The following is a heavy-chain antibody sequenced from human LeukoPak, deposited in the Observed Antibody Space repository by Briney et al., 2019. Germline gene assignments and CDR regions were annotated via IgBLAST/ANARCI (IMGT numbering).Heavy chain of an antibody. CDR1: GYTFTSYG. V-gene: IGHV1-18*01. CDR2: ISAYNGNT. Sequence: ASVKVSCKASGYTFTSYGISWVRQAPGQGLEWMGWISAYNGNTNYAQKLQSRVTMTTDTSTSTAYMELRSLRSDDTAVYYCARDQGGDYFLSSYYYYYMDVWGKGTTVTVSS. CDR3: ARDQGGDYFLSSYYYYYMDV. J-gene: IGHJ6*03. D-gene: IGHD4-17*01.